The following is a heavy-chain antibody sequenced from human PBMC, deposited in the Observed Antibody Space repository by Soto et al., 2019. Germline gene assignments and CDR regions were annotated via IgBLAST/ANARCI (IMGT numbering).Heavy chain of an antibody. Sequence: PRGSLTISCEGSGYSFAHYWIGWVRQMPGKGLEWMGVIYPGDSDTRYSPSFQGQVTISADKSISTAYLQWSSLKASDTAMYYCARRSSNSMDVWGQGTTVTVSS. CDR2: IYPGDSDT. D-gene: IGHD4-4*01. J-gene: IGHJ6*02. CDR3: ARRSSNSMDV. CDR1: GYSFAHYW. V-gene: IGHV5-51*01.